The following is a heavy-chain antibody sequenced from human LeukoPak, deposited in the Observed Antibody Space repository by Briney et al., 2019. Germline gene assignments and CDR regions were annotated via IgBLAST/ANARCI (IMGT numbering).Heavy chain of an antibody. J-gene: IGHJ6*03. CDR1: GFTFSSYW. D-gene: IGHD3-10*01. Sequence: PGGSLRLSCAASGFTFSSYWMSWVRQAPGKGLEWVANIKQDGREKYYVDSVKGRSTISRDNAKNSLYLQMNSLRAEDTAVYYCARDPLARFAYYMDVWGKGTTITISS. V-gene: IGHV3-7*01. CDR2: IKQDGREK. CDR3: ARDPLARFAYYMDV.